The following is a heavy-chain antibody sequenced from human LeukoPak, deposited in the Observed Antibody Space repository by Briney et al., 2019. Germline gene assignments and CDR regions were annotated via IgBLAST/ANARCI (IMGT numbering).Heavy chain of an antibody. CDR1: GFSFYNYE. CDR3: AKGPGARGHFNEFDP. D-gene: IGHD5-12*01. CDR2: INASSTTR. Sequence: GGSLRLFCAASGFSFYNYEMIGVAPAPGEGREGFSYINASSTTRYYADSVKSRFTISRDNAKNSLYLLMNGLRGEDTAVYYCAKGPGARGHFNEFDPWGQGTLVTVSS. V-gene: IGHV3-48*03. J-gene: IGHJ5*02.